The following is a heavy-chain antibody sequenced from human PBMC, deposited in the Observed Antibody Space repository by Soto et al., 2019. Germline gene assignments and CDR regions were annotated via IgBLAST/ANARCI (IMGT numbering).Heavy chain of an antibody. Sequence: QVQLVQSGAEVKKPESSVKVSCKAPGGTFSTYAISWVRQAPGQGLEWMGGIIPMFGTAHYAQRLQDRVTITADESTNTVYMELSSLRAEDTAVYFCASGIQLWLRQINNGYSGWGQGTLVTVSS. J-gene: IGHJ4*02. CDR1: GGTFSTYA. CDR3: ASGIQLWLRQINNGYSG. V-gene: IGHV1-69*12. CDR2: IIPMFGTA. D-gene: IGHD5-18*01.